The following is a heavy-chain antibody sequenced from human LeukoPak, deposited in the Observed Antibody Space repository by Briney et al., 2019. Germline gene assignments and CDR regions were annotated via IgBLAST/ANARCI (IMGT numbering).Heavy chain of an antibody. D-gene: IGHD1-26*01. J-gene: IGHJ3*02. CDR2: INHSGST. CDR1: GGFFTGYY. CDR3: ERDDRGWELQKGDAFDI. Sequence: SETLSLTCAVYGGFFTGYYWRWIRQHPGKGLEWIGEINHSGSTNYNPSLKSRVTMSVDTSKNQFSLKLSSVTAADTAVYYCERDDRGWELQKGDAFDIWGQGTMVTVSS. V-gene: IGHV4-34*01.